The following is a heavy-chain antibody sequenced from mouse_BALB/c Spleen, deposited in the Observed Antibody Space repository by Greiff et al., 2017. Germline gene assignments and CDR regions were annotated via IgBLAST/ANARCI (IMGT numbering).Heavy chain of an antibody. J-gene: IGHJ2*01. Sequence: QVQLQQPGAELVKPGAPVKLSCKASGYTFTSYWMNWVKQRPGRGLEWIGRIDPSDSETHYNQKFKDKATLTVDKSSSTAYIQLSSLTSEDSAVYYCARGGNGYGSEFDYWGQGTTLTVSS. V-gene: IGHV1-69*02. D-gene: IGHD1-1*01. CDR3: ARGGNGYGSEFDY. CDR2: IDPSDSET. CDR1: GYTFTSYW.